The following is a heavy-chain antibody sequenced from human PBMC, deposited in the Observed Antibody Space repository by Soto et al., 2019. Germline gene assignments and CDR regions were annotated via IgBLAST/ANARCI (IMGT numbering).Heavy chain of an antibody. CDR3: ASVGFP. CDR1: GGTFSSYA. CDR2: IIPMFGTV. Sequence: QVQLVQSGAEVRKPGSSVKVSCKASGGTFSSYAISWVRQAPGQGLEWMGGIIPMFGTVKYAQKLQDRVTITADESTSTAYMELSSLRSEDTAMYHCASVGFPWGQGTLVTVSS. V-gene: IGHV1-69*01. D-gene: IGHD1-26*01. J-gene: IGHJ5*02.